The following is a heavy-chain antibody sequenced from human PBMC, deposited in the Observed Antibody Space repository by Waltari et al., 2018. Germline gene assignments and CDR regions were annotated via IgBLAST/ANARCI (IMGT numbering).Heavy chain of an antibody. V-gene: IGHV3-30*03. J-gene: IGHJ1*01. CDR1: YG. CDR3: AMGNSGYSTFQH. D-gene: IGHD3-10*01. CDR2: ISYDGSDK. Sequence: YGVHWVRQAPGKGLEWVAVISYDGSDKFYGDSVKGRFTISRDNSKNTLYLQMDSLRPEDTAVYYCAMGNSGYSTFQHWGQGTLVTVSS.